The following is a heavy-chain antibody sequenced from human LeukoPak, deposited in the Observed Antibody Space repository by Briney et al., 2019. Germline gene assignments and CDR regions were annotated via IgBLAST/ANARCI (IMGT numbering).Heavy chain of an antibody. Sequence: GGSLRLSCAASGFTFSNYAMSWVRQAPGKGLEWVSTINDRGIATYYADSVKGRFTISRDNSKNTLSPQVSSLRAEDTAIYYCAKGLKTAVGPYKGYHYYMDVWGKGTTVTVSS. V-gene: IGHV3-23*01. D-gene: IGHD5-18*01. CDR3: AKGLKTAVGPYKGYHYYMDV. CDR1: GFTFSNYA. J-gene: IGHJ6*03. CDR2: INDRGIAT.